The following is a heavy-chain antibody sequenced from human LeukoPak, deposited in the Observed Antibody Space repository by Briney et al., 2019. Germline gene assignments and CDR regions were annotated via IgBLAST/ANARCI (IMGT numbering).Heavy chain of an antibody. CDR2: ITISGTYI. CDR3: ARDLSATARAYDY. V-gene: IGHV3-21*01. Sequence: GGSLRLSCAASGFILSDYNMNWFRQAPGKGLEWVSFITISGTYITYADSVKGRFTISRDNAKNSLYLQMNSLRAEDTAVYYCARDLSATARAYDYWGQGTLVTVSS. CDR1: GFILSDYN. J-gene: IGHJ4*02. D-gene: IGHD2-15*01.